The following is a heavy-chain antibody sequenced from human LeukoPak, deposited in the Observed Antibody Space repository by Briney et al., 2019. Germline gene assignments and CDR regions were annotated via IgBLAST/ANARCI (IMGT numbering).Heavy chain of an antibody. Sequence: PSETLSLTCTVSGDSISSDTYHWGWIRQPPGKGLQWIGSVYYAGSTYYNPSLKSRVRISVDTSKDQFYLKLFPVTAADTAMYYCARSGLPMGGFDPWGQGILVTVSS. V-gene: IGHV4-39*01. CDR3: ARSGLPMGGFDP. CDR1: GDSISSDTYH. D-gene: IGHD3-10*01. J-gene: IGHJ5*02. CDR2: VYYAGST.